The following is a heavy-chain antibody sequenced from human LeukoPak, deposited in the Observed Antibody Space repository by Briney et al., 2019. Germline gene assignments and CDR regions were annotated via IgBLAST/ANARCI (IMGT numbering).Heavy chain of an antibody. D-gene: IGHD5-18*01. Sequence: PSETLSLTCTVSGGSISSYYWSWIRRPPGKGLEWIGYIYYSGSTNYNPSLKSRVTISVDTSKNQFSLKLSSVTAADTAVYYCARGTWIQLWSPFDYWGQGTLVTVSS. V-gene: IGHV4-59*01. CDR1: GGSISSYY. CDR3: ARGTWIQLWSPFDY. CDR2: IYYSGST. J-gene: IGHJ4*02.